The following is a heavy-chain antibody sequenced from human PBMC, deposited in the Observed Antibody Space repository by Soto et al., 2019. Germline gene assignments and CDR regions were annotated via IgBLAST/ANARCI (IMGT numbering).Heavy chain of an antibody. CDR3: ARWREQQLSRGYYGMDV. Sequence: EAQLLESGGGLVQPGGSLRLSCAVSGFTFSSYVMSWVRQAPGKGLEWVSAISGRGESTYYADSVKGRFTISRDNSKNALILQMNSLRVEDTAVYYCARWREQQLSRGYYGMDVWGQGTTVTVSS. J-gene: IGHJ6*02. CDR2: ISGRGEST. CDR1: GFTFSSYV. D-gene: IGHD6-13*01. V-gene: IGHV3-23*01.